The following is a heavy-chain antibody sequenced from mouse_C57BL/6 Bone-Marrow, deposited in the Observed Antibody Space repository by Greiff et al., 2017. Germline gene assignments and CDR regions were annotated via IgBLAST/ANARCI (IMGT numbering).Heavy chain of an antibody. J-gene: IGHJ2*01. CDR1: GYTFTGYW. D-gene: IGHD1-1*01. Sequence: VQLQQSGAELMKPGASVKLSCKATGYTFTGYWIEWVKQRPGHGLEWIGEILPGRGSTNYNEKFKGKATFTADTSSNTAYMQLSSLTTEDSAIYYCAREGGSSFYFDYWGQGTTLTVSS. V-gene: IGHV1-9*01. CDR3: AREGGSSFYFDY. CDR2: ILPGRGST.